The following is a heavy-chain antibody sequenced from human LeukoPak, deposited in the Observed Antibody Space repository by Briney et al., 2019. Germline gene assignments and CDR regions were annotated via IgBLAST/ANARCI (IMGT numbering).Heavy chain of an antibody. V-gene: IGHV3-74*01. CDR2: INTDGSST. Sequence: GGSLRLPCVVSGFTFSSYSLNWVRQAPGKGLVWVSRINTDGSSTSYADSVKGRFTISRDNAKNTLYLQMNSLRAEDTAVYYCAREYCSSTSCYNDSWFDPWGQGTLVTVSS. CDR1: GFTFSSYS. J-gene: IGHJ5*02. D-gene: IGHD2-2*02. CDR3: AREYCSSTSCYNDSWFDP.